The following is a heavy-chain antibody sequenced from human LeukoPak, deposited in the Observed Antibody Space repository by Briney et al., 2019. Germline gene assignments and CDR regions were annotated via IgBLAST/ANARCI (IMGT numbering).Heavy chain of an antibody. CDR2: IKEDGSEK. D-gene: IGHD1-7*01. J-gene: IGHJ4*02. CDR3: ARESNRNYGYY. CDR1: GFTFSSYW. Sequence: GGSLRLSCVASGFTFSSYWMSWVRQAPGKGLEWVANIKEDGSEKYYVDSVKGRFTTSRDNAKKSLYLQMNSLRAEDTAVYYCARESNRNYGYYWGQGTLVTVSS. V-gene: IGHV3-7*05.